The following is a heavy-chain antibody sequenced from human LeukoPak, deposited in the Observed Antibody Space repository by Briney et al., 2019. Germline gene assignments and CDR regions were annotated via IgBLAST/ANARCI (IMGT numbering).Heavy chain of an antibody. CDR2: IYYSGNT. J-gene: IGHJ4*02. V-gene: IGHV4-59*01. Sequence: SETLSLTCTVSGGSISSYYWSWIRQPPGKGLEWIGYIYYSGNTNYNPSLKSRVTISLDTSKNQFSLRLSSVTAADTAVYYCARAGNDILTGYYTPDYWGQGTLVTVSS. D-gene: IGHD3-9*01. CDR3: ARAGNDILTGYYTPDY. CDR1: GGSISSYY.